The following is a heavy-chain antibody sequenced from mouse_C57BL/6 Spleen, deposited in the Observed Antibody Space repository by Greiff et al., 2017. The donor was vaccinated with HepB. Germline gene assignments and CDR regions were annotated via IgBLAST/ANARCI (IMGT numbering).Heavy chain of an antibody. CDR1: GFTFSSYA. V-gene: IGHV5-4*01. CDR3: ARDGEFITTVVATEYFDV. J-gene: IGHJ1*03. CDR2: ISDGGSYT. D-gene: IGHD1-1*01. Sequence: EVNVVESGGGLVKPGGSLKLSCAASGFTFSSYAMSWVRQTPEKRLEWVATISDGGSYTYYPDNVKGRFTISRDNAKNNLYLQMSHLKSEDTAMYYCARDGEFITTVVATEYFDVWGTGTTVTVSS.